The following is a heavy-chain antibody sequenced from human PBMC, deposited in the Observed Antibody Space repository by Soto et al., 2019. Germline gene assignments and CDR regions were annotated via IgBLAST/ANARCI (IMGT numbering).Heavy chain of an antibody. CDR3: ARDLRGHYGP. D-gene: IGHD4-17*01. V-gene: IGHV3-21*06. J-gene: IGHJ3*01. Sequence: GGSLRLSCEGSGFNFRNFNMIWVRQAPGKGLEWVSSVSGSSSYIYYADSVKGRFTVSRDNANNLVFLQMNGLRPEDTAMYYCARDLRGHYGPWGQGTMVT. CDR1: GFNFRNFN. CDR2: VSGSSSYI.